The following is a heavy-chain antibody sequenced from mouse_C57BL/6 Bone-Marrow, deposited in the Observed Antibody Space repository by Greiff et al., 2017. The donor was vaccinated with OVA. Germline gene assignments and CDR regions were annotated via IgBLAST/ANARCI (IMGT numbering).Heavy chain of an antibody. D-gene: IGHD1-1*01. CDR3: ARGDEITTVVATDY. V-gene: IGHV1-59*01. Sequence: QVQLQQPGAELVRPGTSVKLSCKASGYTFTSYWMHWVKQRPGQGLEWIGVIDPSDSYTNYNQKFKGKATLTVYTSSSTAYLQLSSLTSEDSAVYYCARGDEITTVVATDYWGQGTTLTVSS. CDR2: IDPSDSYT. CDR1: GYTFTSYW. J-gene: IGHJ2*01.